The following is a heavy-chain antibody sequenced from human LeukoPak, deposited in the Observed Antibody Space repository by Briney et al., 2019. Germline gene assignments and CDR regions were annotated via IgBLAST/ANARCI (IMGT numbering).Heavy chain of an antibody. J-gene: IGHJ4*02. D-gene: IGHD2-8*01. CDR2: VSLSGLT. CDR1: GGSITSTNW. Sequence: PSETLSLTCGVSGGSITSTNWWSWVRQPPEQGLEWIGEVSLSGLTNYNPSLSSRVIMALDTSKNHLSLRLTSVTAADTAVYYCSRENGAFSPLGYWGQGYLVTVLS. V-gene: IGHV4-4*02. CDR3: SRENGAFSPLGY.